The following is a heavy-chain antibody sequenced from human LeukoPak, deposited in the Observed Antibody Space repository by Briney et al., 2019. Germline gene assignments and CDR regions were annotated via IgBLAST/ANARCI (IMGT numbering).Heavy chain of an antibody. J-gene: IGHJ5*02. V-gene: IGHV4-34*01. Sequence: SETLSLTCAVYGGSFSNYYWSWIRKPPGKGLEWIGEIDHSGSTNHNPSLKSRVIISVDASKTQLSLKLSSVTAADTAVYYCARAASIAVTGTFWSDPWGQGTLVIVSS. CDR3: ARAASIAVTGTFWSDP. CDR1: GGSFSNYY. D-gene: IGHD6-19*01. CDR2: IDHSGST.